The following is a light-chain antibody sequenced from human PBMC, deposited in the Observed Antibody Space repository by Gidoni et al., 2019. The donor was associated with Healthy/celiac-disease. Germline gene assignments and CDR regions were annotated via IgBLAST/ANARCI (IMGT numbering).Light chain of an antibody. J-gene: IGLJ2*01. CDR3: CSYAGSYVV. Sequence: QSALTQPRSVSGSPRQSVTISCTGTISDVGGYNYVSWYQQHPGKAPKLMIYDVSKRPSGVPDRFSGSKSGNTASLTISGLQAEDEADYYCCSYAGSYVVFGGGTKLTVL. CDR2: DVS. V-gene: IGLV2-11*01. CDR1: ISDVGGYNY.